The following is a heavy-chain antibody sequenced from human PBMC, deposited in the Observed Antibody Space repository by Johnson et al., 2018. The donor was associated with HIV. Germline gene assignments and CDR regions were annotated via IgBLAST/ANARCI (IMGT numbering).Heavy chain of an antibody. CDR1: GFTFTDHY. Sequence: VQLVESGGGLVQSGESLRLSCAVSGFTFTDHYMDWVRQAPGKGLEWISAINWTGGNTGYADSLKGRFTISREKAKNSLYLQMNSLRAEDTAVYYCARDRDNWESGDAFDLWGPGTMVTVSS. CDR3: ARDRDNWESGDAFDL. V-gene: IGHV3-20*04. CDR2: INWTGGNT. D-gene: IGHD1-1*01. J-gene: IGHJ3*01.